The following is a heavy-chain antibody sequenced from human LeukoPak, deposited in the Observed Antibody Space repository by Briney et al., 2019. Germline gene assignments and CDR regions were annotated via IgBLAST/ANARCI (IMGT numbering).Heavy chain of an antibody. D-gene: IGHD2-15*01. Sequence: SETLSLTCAVSGDSISSSNWFWGWIRPPPGKGPEWIGSIYNSGNSYYNPSLESRVPMSVDTSKNQFSLKLSSVTAADTAVYYCARGLDIVVVVAQTRFDPWGQGTLVTVSS. CDR3: ARGLDIVVVVAQTRFDP. V-gene: IGHV4-39*01. CDR2: IYNSGNS. J-gene: IGHJ5*02. CDR1: GDSISSSNWF.